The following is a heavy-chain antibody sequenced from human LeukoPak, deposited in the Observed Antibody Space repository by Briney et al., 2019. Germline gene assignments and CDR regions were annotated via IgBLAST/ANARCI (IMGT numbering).Heavy chain of an antibody. V-gene: IGHV1-18*01. J-gene: IGHJ3*02. D-gene: IGHD3-9*01. CDR2: ISAYNGNT. CDR1: GYTFTSYG. CDR3: ARDAGHYDILTGYNPGAFDI. Sequence: ASVTVSCTASGYTFTSYGISWVRQAPGQGLEWMGWISAYNGNTNYAQKLQGRVTMTTDTSTSTAYMELRSLRSDDTAVYYCARDAGHYDILTGYNPGAFDIWGQGTMVTVSS.